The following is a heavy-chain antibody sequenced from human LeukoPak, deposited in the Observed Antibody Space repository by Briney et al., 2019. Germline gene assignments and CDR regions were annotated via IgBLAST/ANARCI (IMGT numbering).Heavy chain of an antibody. J-gene: IGHJ4*02. CDR1: GFTFTDYW. Sequence: PGGSLRLSCAASGFTFTDYWMSWVRQAPGKGLEGVSYISNSGHTIYYADSVKGRFTISRDNAKNSLFLQMNSLRAEDTAVYYCAKKGYAGSGTYSYYFDYWGQGALVTVSS. CDR3: AKKGYAGSGTYSYYFDY. V-gene: IGHV3-11*04. CDR2: ISNSGHTI. D-gene: IGHD3-10*01.